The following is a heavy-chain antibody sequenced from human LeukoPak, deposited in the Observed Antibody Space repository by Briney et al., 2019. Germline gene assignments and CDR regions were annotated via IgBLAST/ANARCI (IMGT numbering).Heavy chain of an antibody. Sequence: GGSLRLSCAASGFTVSSNYMSWVRQAPGKGLEWVSVIYSGGSTYYADSVKGRFTISRDNSKNTLYPQMNSLRAEDTAVYYCASSYGGYDSSGYYSEVDYWGQGTLVTVSS. D-gene: IGHD3-22*01. J-gene: IGHJ4*02. CDR3: ASSYGGYDSSGYYSEVDY. CDR2: IYSGGST. V-gene: IGHV3-53*01. CDR1: GFTVSSNY.